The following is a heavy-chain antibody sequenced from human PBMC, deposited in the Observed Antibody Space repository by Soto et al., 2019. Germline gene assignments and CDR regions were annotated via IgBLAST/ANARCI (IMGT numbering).Heavy chain of an antibody. CDR3: ARDNGRPQLGGNYYYITDV. J-gene: IGHJ6*02. CDR2: IIPLFRTP. Sequence: QVQLVQSGAEVKEPGSSVKISCQASGGTFRSYALSWVRQAPGQGLEWMGGIIPLFRTPDYAQKFQGRVTVTSDXXTSTAYMELSSLRSEDTAIYYCARDNGRPQLGGNYYYITDVWGQGTTITVSS. D-gene: IGHD3-3*02. CDR1: GGTFRSYA. V-gene: IGHV1-69*05.